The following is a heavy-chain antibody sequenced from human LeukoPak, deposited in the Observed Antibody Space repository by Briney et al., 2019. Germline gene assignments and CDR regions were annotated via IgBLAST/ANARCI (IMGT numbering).Heavy chain of an antibody. CDR1: GGSISSYY. CDR3: ARVSPDYYFDY. J-gene: IGHJ4*02. D-gene: IGHD2-21*02. V-gene: IGHV4-59*01. CDR2: IYYSGST. Sequence: PSETLSLTCTVPGGSISSYYWNWIRQPPGKGLEWIGYIYYSGSTNYNPSLKSRVTISLDTSKNQFSLKLSSVTAADTAVYYCARVSPDYYFDYWGQGTLVTVSS.